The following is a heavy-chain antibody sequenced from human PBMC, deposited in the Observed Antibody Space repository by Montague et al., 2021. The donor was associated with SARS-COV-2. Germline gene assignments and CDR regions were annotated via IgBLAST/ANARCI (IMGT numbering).Heavy chain of an antibody. CDR3: AKGGERITMIVVVITLADFDY. J-gene: IGHJ4*02. D-gene: IGHD3-22*01. V-gene: IGHV3-23*01. Sequence: SLILSCAASGFTFSSYAMSWVRQAPVKGLEWVSAISGSGGSTYYXDSVKGRFTISRDNSKNTLYLQMNSLRAEDTAVYYCAKGGERITMIVVVITLADFDYWGQGTLVTVSS. CDR1: GFTFSSYA. CDR2: ISGSGGST.